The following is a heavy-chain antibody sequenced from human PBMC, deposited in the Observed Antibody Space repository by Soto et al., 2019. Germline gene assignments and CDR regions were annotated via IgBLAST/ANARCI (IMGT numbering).Heavy chain of an antibody. CDR1: GDSISRGGYY. Sequence: QVQLQESGPGLVKPSQTLSLTCTVSGDSISRGGYYWSWIRQHPGKGLEWIGYIYYTGSTYYNPSLKSRVTISVDTSKNQFSLKVSSVTAADTAVYYCARYPAARGHYFDYWGQGTLVTVSS. J-gene: IGHJ4*02. D-gene: IGHD3-10*01. V-gene: IGHV4-31*03. CDR2: IYYTGST. CDR3: ARYPAARGHYFDY.